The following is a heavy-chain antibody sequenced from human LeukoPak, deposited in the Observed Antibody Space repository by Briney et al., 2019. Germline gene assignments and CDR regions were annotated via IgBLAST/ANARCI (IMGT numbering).Heavy chain of an antibody. V-gene: IGHV2-5*02. CDR2: VYWDDDE. J-gene: IGHJ4*02. Sequence: SGPTLVNPTQTLTLTCTFSGFSLSTTGVGVGWIRQPPGKALEWLAHVYWDDDERYSPSLKTRLTITKDTSKNQVVLTMTNMDPVDTATYFCARPYFFGSGLYFDYWGQGSLVTVSS. CDR1: GFSLSTTGVG. CDR3: ARPYFFGSGLYFDY. D-gene: IGHD3-10*01.